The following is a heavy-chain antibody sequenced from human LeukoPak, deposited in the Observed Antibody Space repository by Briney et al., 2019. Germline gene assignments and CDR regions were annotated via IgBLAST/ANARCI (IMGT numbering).Heavy chain of an antibody. D-gene: IGHD2-2*02. V-gene: IGHV3-7*01. CDR1: GFTFSSYW. Sequence: GGSLRLSCAASGFTFSSYWMSWVRRAPGKGLEWVANIKQDGSEKYYVDSVKGRFTISRDNAKNSLYLQMNSLRAEDTAVYYCAREVVAPAAIPFDYWGQGTLVTVSS. CDR3: AREVVAPAAIPFDY. J-gene: IGHJ4*02. CDR2: IKQDGSEK.